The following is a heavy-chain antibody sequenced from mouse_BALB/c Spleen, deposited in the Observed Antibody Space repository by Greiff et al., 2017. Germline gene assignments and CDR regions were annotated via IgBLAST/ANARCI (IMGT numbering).Heavy chain of an antibody. V-gene: IGHV1-9*01. CDR2: ILPGSGST. D-gene: IGHD1-2*01. CDR3: VVITTARGRFAY. J-gene: IGHJ3*01. CDR1: GYTFSSYW. Sequence: VQLQQSGAELMKPGASVKISCKATGYTFSSYWIEWVKQRPGHGLEWIVEILPGSGSTNYNEKFKGKATFTADTSTNTAYMQLSSLTSEDSAVYYCVVITTARGRFAYWGQGTLVTVSA.